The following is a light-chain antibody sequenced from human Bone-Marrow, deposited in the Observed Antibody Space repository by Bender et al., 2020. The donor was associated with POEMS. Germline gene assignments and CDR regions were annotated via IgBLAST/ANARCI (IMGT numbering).Light chain of an antibody. V-gene: IGLV2-14*03. Sequence: QSPLTQPASVSGSPGQSITISCTGSNSDVGGFDYVSWYQQHPGKAPKLMIYDVSNRPSGVSNRFSGSKSGNTASLTISGLQAEDEADYYCSSYTSSSTWVFGGGTKLTVL. CDR3: SSYTSSSTWV. CDR2: DVS. J-gene: IGLJ3*02. CDR1: NSDVGGFDY.